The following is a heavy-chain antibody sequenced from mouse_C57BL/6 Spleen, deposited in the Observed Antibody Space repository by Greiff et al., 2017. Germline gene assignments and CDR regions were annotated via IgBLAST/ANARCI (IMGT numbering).Heavy chain of an antibody. J-gene: IGHJ2*01. CDR1: GYTFTDYE. D-gene: IGHD1-1*01. V-gene: IGHV1-15*01. CDR2: IDPETGGT. Sequence: VQLMQSGAGLVRPGASVTLSCKASGYTFTDYEMHWVQQTPVHGLEWVGAIDPETGGTAYNQKFKGKAILTADKSSRTAYMERRSLKSEDSAVYYCARWGYYYGDSWGQGTTLTVSS. CDR3: ARWGYYYGDS.